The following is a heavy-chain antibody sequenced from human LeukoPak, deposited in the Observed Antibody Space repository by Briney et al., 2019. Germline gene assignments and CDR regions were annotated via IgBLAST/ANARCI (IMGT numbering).Heavy chain of an antibody. CDR2: IIPIFGTA. J-gene: IGHJ5*02. CDR1: GGTFSSYA. V-gene: IGHV1-69*05. CDR3: AREDIVVVVAATRAHWFDP. D-gene: IGHD2-15*01. Sequence: SVKVSCKASGGTFSSYAISWVRQAPGQGLEWMGGIIPIFGTANYAQKFQGRVTITMDESTSTAYMELSSMRSEDTAVYYCAREDIVVVVAATRAHWFDPWGQGTLVTVSS.